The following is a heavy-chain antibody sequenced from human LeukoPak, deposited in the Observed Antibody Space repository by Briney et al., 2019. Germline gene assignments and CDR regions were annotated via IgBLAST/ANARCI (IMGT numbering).Heavy chain of an antibody. V-gene: IGHV3-23*01. J-gene: IGHJ4*02. CDR1: GFTFSSYA. CDR3: AKGRGTAVTSAANY. Sequence: GGSLRLSCAASGFTFSSYAMSWVRQAPGKGLEWVSSISGSGDNTYYADSVKDRFSISRDNSKTTVSLQMNSLRAEDTAIYYCAKGRGTAVTSAANYWGQGTLVTVSS. D-gene: IGHD4-17*01. CDR2: ISGSGDNT.